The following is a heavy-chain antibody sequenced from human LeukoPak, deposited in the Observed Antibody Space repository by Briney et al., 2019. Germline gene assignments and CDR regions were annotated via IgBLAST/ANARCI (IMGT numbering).Heavy chain of an antibody. CDR1: GFTFSSYA. J-gene: IGHJ4*02. CDR2: IGPSGGTT. CDR3: ARESGGGTRLIDY. V-gene: IGHV3-23*01. Sequence: GGSLRLSCAVSGFTFSSYAVNWVRQAPGKGLEWVSVIGPSGGTTYYADSVKGRVTISRDNSKDTLYLQMDSLRVEDAAVYYCARESGGGTRLIDYWGQGTPVTVSS. D-gene: IGHD2-15*01.